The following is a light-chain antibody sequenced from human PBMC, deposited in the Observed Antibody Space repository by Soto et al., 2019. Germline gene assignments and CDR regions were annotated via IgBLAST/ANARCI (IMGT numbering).Light chain of an antibody. CDR1: TGAVTSGHY. Sequence: QAVVTQEPSLTVSPGGTVTLTCGSTTGAVTSGHYPYWFQQKPGQAPRTLIYDTINKYSCTPARFSGSLLGGKAALTLSGAQPEDEAEYYCLAFAGGGFVCGAATKVTVL. CDR3: LAFAGGGFV. CDR2: DTI. J-gene: IGLJ1*01. V-gene: IGLV7-46*01.